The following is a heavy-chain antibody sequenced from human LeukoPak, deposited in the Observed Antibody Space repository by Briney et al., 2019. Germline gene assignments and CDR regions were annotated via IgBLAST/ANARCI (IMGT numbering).Heavy chain of an antibody. CDR1: GGSISITSYY. CDR2: MYSSGST. V-gene: IGHV4-39*07. J-gene: IGHJ3*02. Sequence: SGTLSLTCTVSGGSISITSYYWGWIRQPPGKGLEWIGSMYSSGSTYYNPSLKSRVTISVDTSKNQFSLKLSSVTAADTAVYYCARGPPDCSSTSCYAFDAFDIWGQGTMVTVSS. CDR3: ARGPPDCSSTSCYAFDAFDI. D-gene: IGHD2-2*01.